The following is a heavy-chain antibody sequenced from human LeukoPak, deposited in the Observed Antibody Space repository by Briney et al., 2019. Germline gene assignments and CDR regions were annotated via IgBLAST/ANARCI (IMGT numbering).Heavy chain of an antibody. Sequence: QPGGSLRLSCAASGFTFSKFPMGWVRRAPGRGLEWVSAISASGDVTFYADSLRGRFTISRDNSKSTLYLQMNGLRAEDTAIFYCAKSLFTSATGTGRAFHIWGQGTRVTVSS. D-gene: IGHD1-1*01. CDR2: ISASGDVT. CDR3: AKSLFTSATGTGRAFHI. J-gene: IGHJ3*02. CDR1: GFTFSKFP. V-gene: IGHV3-23*01.